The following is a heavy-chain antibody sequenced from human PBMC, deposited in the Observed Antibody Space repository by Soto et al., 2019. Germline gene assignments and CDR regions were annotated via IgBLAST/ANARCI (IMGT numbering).Heavy chain of an antibody. CDR1: GFTVRNYV. CDR2: IAYDGSNK. D-gene: IGHD2-15*01. J-gene: IGHJ6*02. Sequence: HPWCSLGLCCASCGFTVRNYVIDGFRQTPGKGLECLAVIAYDGSNKFYRDSVKGRFTISRDNSKNTLYLHMNSLRSEDTAVYYCARGDREDIAVVVGARPGEYGIDIWGQRTTVTVSS. V-gene: IGHV3-30*19. CDR3: ARGDREDIAVVVGARPGEYGIDI.